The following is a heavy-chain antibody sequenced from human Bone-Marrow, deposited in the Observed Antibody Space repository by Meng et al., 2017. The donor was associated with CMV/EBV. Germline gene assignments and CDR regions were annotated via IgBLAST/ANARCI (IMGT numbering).Heavy chain of an antibody. CDR2: INHSGGT. CDR3: ARARRDSYKYWYFDL. D-gene: IGHD5-24*01. CDR1: SRSFSGFY. J-gene: IGHJ2*01. V-gene: IGHV4-34*01. Sequence: VYSRSFSGFYWSWIRQPPGKGLGWIGEINHSGGTKYDSSLKSRVTISVDTSKNQFSLKLSSVTAADTAVYYCARARRDSYKYWYFDLWGRGTLVTVSS.